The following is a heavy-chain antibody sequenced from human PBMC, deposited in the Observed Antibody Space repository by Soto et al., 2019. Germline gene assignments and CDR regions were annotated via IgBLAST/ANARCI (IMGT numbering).Heavy chain of an antibody. V-gene: IGHV3-33*01. CDR2: IWYDGSNK. Sequence: GGSLRLSCAASGFTFSSYGMHWVRQAPGKGLEWVAVIWYDGSNKYYADSVKGRFTISRDNSKNTLYLQMNSLRAEDTAVYYCARDTLFYDSSGYYSDYWGQGTLVTVSS. D-gene: IGHD3-22*01. CDR1: GFTFSSYG. J-gene: IGHJ4*02. CDR3: ARDTLFYDSSGYYSDY.